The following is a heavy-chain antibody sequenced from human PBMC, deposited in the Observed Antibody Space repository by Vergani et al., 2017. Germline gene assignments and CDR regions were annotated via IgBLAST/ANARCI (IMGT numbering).Heavy chain of an antibody. D-gene: IGHD2-8*01. V-gene: IGHV3-23*01. CDR3: AKEWVYATGGYYMDV. J-gene: IGHJ6*03. Sequence: EVQLLQSGGGVIQPGGSVRLSCAASGFTFSACPMTWVRQAPGKGLEWVSAISGSGGSTYYADSVKGRFTISRDNSKNTLYLQMNSLRAEDTAVYYCAKEWVYATGGYYMDVWGKGTTVTVSS. CDR1: GFTFSACP. CDR2: ISGSGGST.